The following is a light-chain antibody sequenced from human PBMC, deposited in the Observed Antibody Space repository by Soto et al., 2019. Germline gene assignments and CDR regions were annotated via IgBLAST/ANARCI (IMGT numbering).Light chain of an antibody. V-gene: IGLV1-47*01. CDR1: SSNIGSSY. J-gene: IGLJ3*02. Sequence: QSVLTQPPSASGTPGQRVTISCSGSSSNIGSSYVYWYRQLPGTAPNLLIYRNNQRPSGVPDRFSGSKSGTSASLAISGLRSEDEADYYCAAWDDSLSGPWVFGGGTKLTVL. CDR2: RNN. CDR3: AAWDDSLSGPWV.